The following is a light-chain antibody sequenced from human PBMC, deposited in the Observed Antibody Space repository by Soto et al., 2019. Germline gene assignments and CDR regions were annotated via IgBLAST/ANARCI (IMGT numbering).Light chain of an antibody. CDR1: QSVISTY. CDR3: QQYGSSLFT. V-gene: IGKV3-20*01. CDR2: GAS. Sequence: EIVLTQSPATLSLSPGERPTLSSRASQSVISTYLAWYQQKPGQAPRLLIYGASSRATGIPDRFSGSGSGTDFTLTISRLEPEDFAVYYCQQYGSSLFTFGPGTKVDIK. J-gene: IGKJ3*01.